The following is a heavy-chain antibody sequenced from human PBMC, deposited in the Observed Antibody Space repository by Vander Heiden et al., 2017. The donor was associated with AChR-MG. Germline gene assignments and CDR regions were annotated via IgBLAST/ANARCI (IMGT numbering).Heavy chain of an antibody. D-gene: IGHD4-17*01. Sequence: EVQLVESGGGLVKPGGSLRLSCAASGFTFSSYSMNGVRQAPGKGLEWVSSISSSRSYIYYADSVKGRFTISRDNAKNSLYLQMNSLRAEDTAVYYCARWATVTVIDYWGQGTLVTVSS. V-gene: IGHV3-21*01. CDR1: GFTFSSYS. CDR3: ARWATVTVIDY. J-gene: IGHJ4*02. CDR2: ISSSRSYI.